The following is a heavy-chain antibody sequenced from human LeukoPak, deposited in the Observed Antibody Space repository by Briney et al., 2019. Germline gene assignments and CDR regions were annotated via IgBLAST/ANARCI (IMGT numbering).Heavy chain of an antibody. V-gene: IGHV1-69*01. J-gene: IGHJ6*04. Sequence: SVKVSCKASGGTFSSYAISWVRQAPGQGLEWMGGIIPIFGTANYAQKFQGRVTTTADESTSTAYMELSSLRSEDTAVYYCARDLEYQPGGMDVWGKGTTVTVSS. CDR1: GGTFSSYA. CDR3: ARDLEYQPGGMDV. CDR2: IIPIFGTA. D-gene: IGHD2-2*01.